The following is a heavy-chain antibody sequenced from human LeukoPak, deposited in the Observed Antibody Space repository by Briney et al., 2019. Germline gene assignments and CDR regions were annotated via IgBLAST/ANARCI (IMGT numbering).Heavy chain of an antibody. CDR1: RFTFSSYS. Sequence: PGGSLRLACPAARFTFSSYSMSWVRQAPGKGLEWVSAISGSGGNTFYADSVEGRFTICRDNSKNPLYLQMNSLRAEDTAVYYCAKADLAVAGTEFDYWGQGPLVTVSS. J-gene: IGHJ4*02. V-gene: IGHV3-23*01. CDR3: AKADLAVAGTEFDY. CDR2: ISGSGGNT. D-gene: IGHD6-19*01.